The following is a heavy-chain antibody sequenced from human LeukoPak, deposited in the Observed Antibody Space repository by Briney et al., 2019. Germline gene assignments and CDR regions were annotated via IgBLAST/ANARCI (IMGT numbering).Heavy chain of an antibody. Sequence: GGSLRLSCAASGFTFSSYGMHWVRQAPGKGLEWVAFIRYDGSNKYYADSVKGRFTISRDNSKNTLYLQMNSLRAEDTAVYYCAKDDNWNPFDYWGQGTRVTVSS. J-gene: IGHJ4*02. V-gene: IGHV3-30*02. D-gene: IGHD1-1*01. CDR1: GFTFSSYG. CDR3: AKDDNWNPFDY. CDR2: IRYDGSNK.